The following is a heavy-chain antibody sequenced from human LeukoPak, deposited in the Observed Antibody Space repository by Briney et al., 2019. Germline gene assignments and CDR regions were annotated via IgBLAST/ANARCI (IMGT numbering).Heavy chain of an antibody. Sequence: PSETLSLTCSVSGVSITSNYWSWIWQPPGKGLEWLGYTHHSGATSYNPSLKSRSTMSLDTSNNQFSLKLSSVTAADTAVYYCARSSGHSYGDFDYWGQGNLVTVSS. CDR3: ARSSGHSYGDFDY. D-gene: IGHD5-18*01. J-gene: IGHJ4*02. CDR1: GVSITSNY. CDR2: THHSGAT. V-gene: IGHV4-59*01.